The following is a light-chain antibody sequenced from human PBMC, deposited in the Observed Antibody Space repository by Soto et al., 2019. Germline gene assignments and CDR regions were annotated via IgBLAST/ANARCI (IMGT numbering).Light chain of an antibody. Sequence: QSALTQPPSASGSPGQSVTISCTGTSSDVGRYNFVSWYQQHPGKAPKLMIFEVTKRPSGVPDRFSGSKSGNTASLTVSGLQAEDESDYYCSSLAADYNTHHVFGTVTKVTVL. V-gene: IGLV2-8*01. CDR2: EVT. CDR1: SSDVGRYNF. CDR3: SSLAADYNTHHV. J-gene: IGLJ1*01.